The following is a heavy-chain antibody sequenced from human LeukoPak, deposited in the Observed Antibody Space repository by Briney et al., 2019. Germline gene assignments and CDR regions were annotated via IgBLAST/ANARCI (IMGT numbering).Heavy chain of an antibody. V-gene: IGHV3-33*01. J-gene: IGHJ4*02. D-gene: IGHD5-18*01. CDR3: ARDFWIRGYGYDYGYY. CDR1: GFPFNSYG. CDR2: IWYDGSNK. Sequence: GGSLRLSCAASGFPFNSYGMHWVRQAPGKGLEWVAVIWYDGSNKYYADSVKGRFTISRDNSKNTLYLQMNSLRAEDTAVYYCARDFWIRGYGYDYGYYWGQGTLVTVSS.